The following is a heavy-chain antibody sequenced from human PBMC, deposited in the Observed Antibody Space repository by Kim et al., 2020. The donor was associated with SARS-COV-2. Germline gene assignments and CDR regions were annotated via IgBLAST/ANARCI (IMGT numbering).Heavy chain of an antibody. CDR2: IYASGST. D-gene: IGHD1-26*01. V-gene: IGHV4-61*02. J-gene: IGHJ4*02. CDR1: GGSISSGRYS. CDR3: ARVDQYSGTYDY. Sequence: SETLSLTCTVSGGSISSGRYSWSWIRQPAGKSLEWIGRIYASGSTNYNPSLASRVTISVDTSKNQFSLKLRSVTAADTAIYYCARVDQYSGTYDYWGQGLLCTVSP.